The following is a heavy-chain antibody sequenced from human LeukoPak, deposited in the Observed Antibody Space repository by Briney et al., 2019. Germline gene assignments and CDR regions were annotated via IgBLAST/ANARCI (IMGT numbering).Heavy chain of an antibody. CDR1: GFTFSTYV. D-gene: IGHD1-26*01. CDR2: MSYDGSNK. Sequence: GGSLRLSCAASGFTFSTYVIHWVRQAPGKGLEWVAIMSYDGSNKYYTDSVKGRFTISRDNSKNTLYLQMNSLRAEDTAVYYCAKGGKWDVTPFDYWGQGTLVTVSS. J-gene: IGHJ4*02. CDR3: AKGGKWDVTPFDY. V-gene: IGHV3-30-3*01.